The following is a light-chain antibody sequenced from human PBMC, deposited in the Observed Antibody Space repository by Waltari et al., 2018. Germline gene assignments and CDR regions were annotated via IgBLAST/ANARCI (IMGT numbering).Light chain of an antibody. J-gene: IGKJ1*01. V-gene: IGKV3-20*01. CDR3: QKYVNLPAT. CDR2: DAS. CDR1: QSVGRY. Sequence: DIVLTQSPGTLSLSPGERATLSCRASQSVGRYLAWYQQKPGQAPRLLIYDASTRATGIPDRVSGSGSGTDFSLTISRLESEDFAVYYCQKYVNLPATFGQGTKVESK.